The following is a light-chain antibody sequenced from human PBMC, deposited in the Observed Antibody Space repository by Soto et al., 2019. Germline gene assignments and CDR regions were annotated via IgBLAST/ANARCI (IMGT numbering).Light chain of an antibody. V-gene: IGKV3-15*01. CDR1: YSVSSN. J-gene: IGKJ4*01. CDR2: GAS. CDR3: QQYGNWPLT. Sequence: EMVMTQSPATLSVSPGERATLSCRARYSVSSNLAWYQQKPGQAPRLLIYGASTRSTGVPVRFSGSGSGTEFTLTLSSLQSEDSAVYFCQQYGNWPLTFGGGTKVEIK.